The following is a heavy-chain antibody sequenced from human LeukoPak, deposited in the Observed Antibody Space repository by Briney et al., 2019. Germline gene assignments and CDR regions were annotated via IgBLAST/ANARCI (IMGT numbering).Heavy chain of an antibody. CDR1: GFTLSSYA. D-gene: IGHD3-10*02. V-gene: IGHV3-23*01. CDR2: ISRSGDNT. J-gene: IGHJ4*02. CDR3: AKGNTMYTAYYFDY. Sequence: GGSLRLSCAASGFTLSSYAMSWVRQAPGKGLEWVSVISRSGDNTYYADSVKGRFTISRDNSKNTLYLQMNSLRAEDTAVYYCAKGNTMYTAYYFDYWGQGTLVTVSS.